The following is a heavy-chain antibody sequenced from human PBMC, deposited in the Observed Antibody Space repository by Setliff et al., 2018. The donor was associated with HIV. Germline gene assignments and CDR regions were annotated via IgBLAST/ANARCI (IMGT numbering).Heavy chain of an antibody. CDR1: GGSFSGYC. CDR2: AIHSGIT. J-gene: IGHJ4*02. V-gene: IGHV4-34*01. CDR3: VRGEYYDVSAIYHDDR. Sequence: PSETLSLTCAVYGGSFSGYCWSWIRQPPGKGLEWIGEAIHSGITYNPSLRSRVTISLDTSKNQFSLNLTSVTAADTAVYYCVRGEYYDVSAIYHDDRWGQGTLVTVSS. D-gene: IGHD3-16*01.